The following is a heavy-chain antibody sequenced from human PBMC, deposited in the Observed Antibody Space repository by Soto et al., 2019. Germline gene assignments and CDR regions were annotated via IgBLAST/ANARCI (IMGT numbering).Heavy chain of an antibody. Sequence: QVQLQQWGAGLLKPSETLSLTCAVYGGSFSGYYWSWIRQPPGKGLEWIGEINHSGSTNYNPSLKSRVTISVDTSKNQFSLKLSSVTAADTAVYYCARGSGLGYYYGSGSDPATRRCDPWGQGTLVTVSS. CDR1: GGSFSGYY. J-gene: IGHJ5*02. D-gene: IGHD3-10*01. CDR3: ARGSGLGYYYGSGSDPATRRCDP. V-gene: IGHV4-34*01. CDR2: INHSGST.